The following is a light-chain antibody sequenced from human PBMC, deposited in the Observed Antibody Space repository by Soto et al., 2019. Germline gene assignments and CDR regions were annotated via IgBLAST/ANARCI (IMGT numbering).Light chain of an antibody. V-gene: IGLV2-14*01. J-gene: IGLJ3*02. CDR1: SSDVGGYNY. CDR2: EVS. CDR3: SSYTTSSIWV. Sequence: QSALTQPASVSGSPGQSITLSCSGTSSDVGGYNYVSWYQQHPGKAPKLMIYEVSNRPSGVSNRFSGSKSANTASLTISGLQAEDEAAYYCSSYTTSSIWVFGGGTKLTV.